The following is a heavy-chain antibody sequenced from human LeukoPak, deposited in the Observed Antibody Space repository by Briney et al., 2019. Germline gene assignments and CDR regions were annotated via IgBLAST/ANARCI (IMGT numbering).Heavy chain of an antibody. Sequence: ASVKVSCKASGGTFSSYAISWVRQAPGQGLEWMGGIIPIFGTANYAKKFQGRVTITTDESTSTAYMELSSLRSEDTAVYYCARGGDIAARPFDRPFDYWGQGTLVTVSS. CDR1: GGTFSSYA. CDR3: ARGGDIAARPFDRPFDY. V-gene: IGHV1-69*05. CDR2: IIPIFGTA. J-gene: IGHJ4*02. D-gene: IGHD6-6*01.